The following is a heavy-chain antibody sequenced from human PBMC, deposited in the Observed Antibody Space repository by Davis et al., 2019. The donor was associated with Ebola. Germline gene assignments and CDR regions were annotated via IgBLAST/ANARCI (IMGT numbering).Heavy chain of an antibody. CDR3: ARGWIPPRGLGVLWFREGYNWFDP. CDR1: GYTFTSYG. J-gene: IGHJ5*02. CDR2: ISAYNGNT. D-gene: IGHD3-10*01. Sequence: ASVKVSCKASGYTFTSYGISWVRQAPGQGLEWMGWISAYNGNTNYAQKLQGRVTMTRNTSISTAYMELSSLRSEDTAVYYCARGWIPPRGLGVLWFREGYNWFDPWGQGTLVTVSS. V-gene: IGHV1-18*01.